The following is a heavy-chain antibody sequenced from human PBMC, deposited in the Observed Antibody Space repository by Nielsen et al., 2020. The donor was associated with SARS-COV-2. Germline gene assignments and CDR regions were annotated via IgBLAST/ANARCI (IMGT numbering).Heavy chain of an antibody. CDR1: GGSFRGYY. CDR3: ARPGVSGSSYYYYGMDV. Sequence: SDTLSPTCAVFGGSFRGYYWSWIPQPPGKGLDWIGEINHSGSTHYNPSLKSRVTISVDTSKHQFSLKLSSVTAADTAVYYCARPGVSGSSYYYYGMDVWGQGTTVTVSS. D-gene: IGHD3-10*01. V-gene: IGHV4-34*01. CDR2: INHSGST. J-gene: IGHJ6*02.